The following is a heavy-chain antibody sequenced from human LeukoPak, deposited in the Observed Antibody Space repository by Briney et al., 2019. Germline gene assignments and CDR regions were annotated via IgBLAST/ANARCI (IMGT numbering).Heavy chain of an antibody. CDR1: GYSISSGYY. Sequence: SETLSLTCTVSGYSISSGYYWGWIRQPPGKGLEWIGSIYHSGSTYYNPSLKSRVTISVDTSKNQFSLKLSSVTAADTAVYYCARGRKGIDAFDIWGQGAMVTVSS. J-gene: IGHJ3*02. V-gene: IGHV4-38-2*02. CDR3: ARGRKGIDAFDI. CDR2: IYHSGST.